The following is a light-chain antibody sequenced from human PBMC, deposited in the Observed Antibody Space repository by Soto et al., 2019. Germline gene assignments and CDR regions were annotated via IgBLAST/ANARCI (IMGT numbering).Light chain of an antibody. Sequence: QSALTQPPSASGSPGQSVTISCTGTSSDIGSSYSVSWYQQYPGKVPKMIIYEVTKRPSGVPDRFSASKSGNTASLTVSGLRADDEADYYCSSYAGSDNRVIFGGGTKLTV. J-gene: IGLJ2*01. V-gene: IGLV2-8*01. CDR2: EVT. CDR1: SSDIGSSYS. CDR3: SSYAGSDNRVI.